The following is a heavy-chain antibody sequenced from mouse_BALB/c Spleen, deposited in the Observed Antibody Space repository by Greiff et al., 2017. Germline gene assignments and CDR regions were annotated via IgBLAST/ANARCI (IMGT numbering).Heavy chain of an antibody. CDR2: IDPSDSYT. V-gene: IGHV1S127*01. J-gene: IGHJ2*01. Sequence: QVQLQQSGAELVKPGASVKMSCKASGYTFTSYWMHWVKQRPGQGLEWIGVIDPSDSYTSYNQKFKGKATLTVDTSSSTAYMQLSSLTSEDSAVYYCTRDYYGSSYHFDYWGQGTTLTVSS. D-gene: IGHD1-1*01. CDR1: GYTFTSYW. CDR3: TRDYYGSSYHFDY.